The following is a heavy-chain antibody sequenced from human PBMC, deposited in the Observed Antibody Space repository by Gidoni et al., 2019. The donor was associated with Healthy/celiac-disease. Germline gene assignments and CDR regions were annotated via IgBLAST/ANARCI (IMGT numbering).Heavy chain of an antibody. CDR1: GGSFRGSY. CDR3: ARVVRVDGANIFRELLCAPRGFDP. D-gene: IGHD3-10*02. CDR2: INHSGST. J-gene: IGHJ5*02. V-gene: IGHV4-34*01. Sequence: QVQLQQWGAGLMKPSETLSLTCAVYGGSFRGSYGSWSRQPPGKGLEWIGEINHSGSTNYDPSLKSRVIISVETSENQFALKLSSVTAADTAVYYCARVVRVDGANIFRELLCAPRGFDPWGQGTLVTVSS.